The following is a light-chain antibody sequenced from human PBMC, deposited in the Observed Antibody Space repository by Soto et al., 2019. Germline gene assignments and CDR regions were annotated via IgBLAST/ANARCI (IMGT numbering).Light chain of an antibody. V-gene: IGLV1-47*01. CDR2: RNN. J-gene: IGLJ1*01. CDR1: SSNIGSNY. Sequence: QSVLTQPPSASGTPGHGVTIFCSGSSSNIGSNYVYWYQHLPGAAPKLLIYRNNERPSGVPDRFSGSKSGTSASLAISGLPSDDEADYYCATWDDSLSGHYVFGTGTKVTVL. CDR3: ATWDDSLSGHYV.